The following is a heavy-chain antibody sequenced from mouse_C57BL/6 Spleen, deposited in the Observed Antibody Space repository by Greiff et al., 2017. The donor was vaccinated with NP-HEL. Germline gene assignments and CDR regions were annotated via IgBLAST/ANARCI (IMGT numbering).Heavy chain of an antibody. Sequence: QVQLQQSGAELVKPGASVKISCKASGYAFSSYWMNWVKQRPGKGLEWIGQIYPGDGATNYNGKFKGKATLTADKSSSTAYMQLSSLTSEDSAVYFCARGDYYGSSWGYWGQGTTLTVSS. J-gene: IGHJ2*01. V-gene: IGHV1-80*01. D-gene: IGHD1-1*01. CDR3: ARGDYYGSSWGY. CDR1: GYAFSSYW. CDR2: IYPGDGAT.